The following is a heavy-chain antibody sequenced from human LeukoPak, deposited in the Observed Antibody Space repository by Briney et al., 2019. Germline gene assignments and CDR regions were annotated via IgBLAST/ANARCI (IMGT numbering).Heavy chain of an antibody. CDR2: IRYDGSNK. Sequence: PGGSLRLSCAASGFTFSSYGMHWVRQAPGKGLEWVAFIRYDGSNKYYADSVKGRFTISRDNSKNTLYLQMNSLRAEDTAVYYCGKLPLRSRYCGGDRGSPNLATWGQGTLVTVSS. V-gene: IGHV3-30*02. CDR3: GKLPLRSRYCGGDRGSPNLAT. J-gene: IGHJ4*02. D-gene: IGHD2-21*02. CDR1: GFTFSSYG.